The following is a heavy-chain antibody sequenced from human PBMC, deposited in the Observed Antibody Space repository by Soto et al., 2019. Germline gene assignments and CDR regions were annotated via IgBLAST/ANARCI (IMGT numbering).Heavy chain of an antibody. J-gene: IGHJ4*02. Sequence: EVQVVESGGGLIQPGGSLRLSCEVSGFSVTANYMLWVRQAPEKGLEWVSVIYSGGSTYYVDSVKGRFSISRDISKNTLYLQMNSLRAEDTAVYYCHGYGYWGQGTLVTVSS. D-gene: IGHD5-12*01. CDR1: GFSVTANY. CDR3: HGYGY. CDR2: IYSGGST. V-gene: IGHV3-53*01.